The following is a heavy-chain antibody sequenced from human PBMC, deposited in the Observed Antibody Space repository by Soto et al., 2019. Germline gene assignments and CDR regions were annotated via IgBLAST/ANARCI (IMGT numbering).Heavy chain of an antibody. CDR1: GGSFSGYY. J-gene: IGHJ4*02. Sequence: SETLSLTCAVYGGSFSGYYWSWIRQPPGKGLEWIGEINHSGSTNYNPSLKSRVTISVDTSKNQFSLKLSSVTAADTAVYYCARVDPSQGYNWNGPLDYWGQGTLVTVSS. CDR3: ARVDPSQGYNWNGPLDY. CDR2: INHSGST. V-gene: IGHV4-34*01. D-gene: IGHD1-20*01.